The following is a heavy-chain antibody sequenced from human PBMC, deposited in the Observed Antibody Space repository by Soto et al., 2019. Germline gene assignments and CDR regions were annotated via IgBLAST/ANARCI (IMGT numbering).Heavy chain of an antibody. J-gene: IGHJ4*02. D-gene: IGHD2-21*02. CDR1: GFTFSSYS. CDR3: ARDPGTAPDY. Sequence: GGSLRLSCAASGFTFSSYSMNWVRQAPGKGLEWVSSISSSSSYIYYADPVKGRFTISRDNAKNSLYLQMNSLRAEDTAVYYCARDPGTAPDYWGQGTLVTVSS. V-gene: IGHV3-21*01. CDR2: ISSSSSYI.